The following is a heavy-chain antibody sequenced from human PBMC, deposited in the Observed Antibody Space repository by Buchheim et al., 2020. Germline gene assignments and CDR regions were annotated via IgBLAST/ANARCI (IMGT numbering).Heavy chain of an antibody. D-gene: IGHD1-26*01. Sequence: EVQLLESGGGLVQPGGSLRLSCAASGFTFSSYAMSWVRQAPGKGLEWVSAISGSGGSTYYADSVKGRFTISSDNSKHKLFLQMNSLRAEDTAVYYCAKDSKGLIVGATYFDYWGQGTL. V-gene: IGHV3-23*01. CDR3: AKDSKGLIVGATYFDY. J-gene: IGHJ4*02. CDR1: GFTFSSYA. CDR2: ISGSGGST.